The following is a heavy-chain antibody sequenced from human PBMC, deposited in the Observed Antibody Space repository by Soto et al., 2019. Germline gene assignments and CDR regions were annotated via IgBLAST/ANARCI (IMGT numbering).Heavy chain of an antibody. V-gene: IGHV3-74*01. J-gene: IGHJ6*02. CDR1: GFTFSSYW. D-gene: IGHD3-22*01. Sequence: HPVGSLRLSCAASGFTFSSYWMDWVRQAPGKGLVWVSRINSDGRSTSYADSVKGRSTISRDNAKNTLYLQMNSLRAEDTAVYFCARGGSYYVSSGYYDGMDVWGQGTTVTVSS. CDR2: INSDGRST. CDR3: ARGGSYYVSSGYYDGMDV.